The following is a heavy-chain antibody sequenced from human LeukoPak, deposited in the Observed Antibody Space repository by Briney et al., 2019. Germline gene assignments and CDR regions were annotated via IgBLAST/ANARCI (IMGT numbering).Heavy chain of an antibody. Sequence: GGSLRLSCAASGFTFSNYAMHWVRQAPGKGLEYVSAISSNGGSTYYANSVKGRFTISRDNSKNTLYLQMGSLRAEDMAVYYCARVGGSGYYEDYWGQGTLVTVSS. CDR1: GFTFSNYA. CDR2: ISSNGGST. D-gene: IGHD3-22*01. CDR3: ARVGGSGYYEDY. J-gene: IGHJ4*02. V-gene: IGHV3-64*01.